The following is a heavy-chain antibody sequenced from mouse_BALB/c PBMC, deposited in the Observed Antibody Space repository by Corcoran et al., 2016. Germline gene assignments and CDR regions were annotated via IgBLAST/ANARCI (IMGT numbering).Heavy chain of an antibody. CDR2: INTYTGEP. V-gene: IGHV9-1*02. CDR3: AREPYAMDY. Sequence: QIQLVQPGPELKKPGETVKISCKASGYTFTHYGMNWVKQAPGKGLKWMGWINTYTGEPTYADDFKGRFAFSLETSASTAYLQINNLKNEDMATYFCAREPYAMDYWGQGTSVTVSS. J-gene: IGHJ4*01. CDR1: GYTFTHYG.